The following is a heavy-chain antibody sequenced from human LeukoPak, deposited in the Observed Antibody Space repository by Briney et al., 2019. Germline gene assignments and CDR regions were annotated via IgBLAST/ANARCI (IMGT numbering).Heavy chain of an antibody. J-gene: IGHJ4*02. CDR3: ARVRDGSSWYVNYFDY. V-gene: IGHV3-33*01. CDR2: IWYDGSNK. Sequence: GGSLRLSCAASGFTFSSYGMHWVRQAPGKGLEWVAVIWYDGSNKYYADSVKGRSTISRDNSKNTLYLQMNSLRAEDTAVYYCARVRDGSSWYVNYFDYWGQGTLVTVSS. D-gene: IGHD6-13*01. CDR1: GFTFSSYG.